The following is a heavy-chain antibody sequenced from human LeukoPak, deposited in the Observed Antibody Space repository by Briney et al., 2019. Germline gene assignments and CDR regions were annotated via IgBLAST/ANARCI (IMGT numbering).Heavy chain of an antibody. CDR3: ARDQRDVVVPAAIFIMTNYYYYYGMDV. J-gene: IGHJ6*02. D-gene: IGHD2-2*02. CDR2: IIPIFGTA. V-gene: IGHV1-69*01. Sequence: SVKVSCKASGGTFSSYAISWVRQAPGQGLEWMGGIIPIFGTANYAQKFQGRVTITADESTSTAYMELSSLRSEDTAVYYCARDQRDVVVPAAIFIMTNYYYYYGMDVWGQGTTVTVSS. CDR1: GGTFSSYA.